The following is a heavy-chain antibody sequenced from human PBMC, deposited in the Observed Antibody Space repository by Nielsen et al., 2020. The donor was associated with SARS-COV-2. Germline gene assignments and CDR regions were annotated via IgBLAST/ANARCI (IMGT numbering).Heavy chain of an antibody. J-gene: IGHJ6*02. CDR3: ARDRSITSRHYSYFYFMDV. V-gene: IGHV1-3*01. CDR1: GYTFPYYA. D-gene: IGHD2-2*01. Sequence: ASVKVSCKASGYTFPYYAIHWVRRAPGRGLEWMGWINPDNGDTKYSQNFQGRVTVTRDTSASTAYMELSSLRSEDTAVYYCARDRSITSRHYSYFYFMDVWGQGTTVTVSS. CDR2: INPDNGDT.